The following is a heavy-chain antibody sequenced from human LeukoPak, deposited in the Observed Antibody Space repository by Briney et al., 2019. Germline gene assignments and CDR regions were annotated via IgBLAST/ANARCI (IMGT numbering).Heavy chain of an antibody. V-gene: IGHV3-23*01. CDR2: INNNGGST. J-gene: IGHJ4*02. CDR3: ARESNTVNDY. Sequence: PGGSLRLSCAASGFTFSSYAMSWVRQAPGKGLEWVSTINNNGGSTSYADSVKGRFTISRDNSKNTLYLQINSLRAEDTAVYYCARESNTVNDYWGQGTLVTVSS. CDR1: GFTFSSYA. D-gene: IGHD2/OR15-2a*01.